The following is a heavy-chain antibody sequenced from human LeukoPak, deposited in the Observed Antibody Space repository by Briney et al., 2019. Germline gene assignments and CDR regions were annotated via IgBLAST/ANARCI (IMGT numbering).Heavy chain of an antibody. D-gene: IGHD6-19*01. J-gene: IGHJ4*02. Sequence: GGSLRLSCAASGFSFSTYDMHWVRQVTGKGLEWVSAIGTSGDTYYSDSVKGRFTISRENAKNSLYLQMNSLRGEDTAVYYCGRDRGGTSGWSPVGYWGQGTLVTVSS. V-gene: IGHV3-13*01. CDR3: GRDRGGTSGWSPVGY. CDR2: IGTSGDT. CDR1: GFSFSTYD.